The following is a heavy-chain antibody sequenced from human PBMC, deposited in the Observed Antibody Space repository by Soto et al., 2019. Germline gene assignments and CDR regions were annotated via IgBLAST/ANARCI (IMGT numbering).Heavy chain of an antibody. D-gene: IGHD6-13*01. J-gene: IGHJ4*02. Sequence: PSETLSLTCTVSGPSISSYYWSWIRQPPGKGPEWIAYFYYSGSTIYNPSLKSRVTISVDTSKNQFSLKLRSVTAADTAVYYCARHLSLAAAGTFDYWGQGTLVTVS. CDR1: GPSISSYY. CDR2: FYYSGST. V-gene: IGHV4-59*08. CDR3: ARHLSLAAAGTFDY.